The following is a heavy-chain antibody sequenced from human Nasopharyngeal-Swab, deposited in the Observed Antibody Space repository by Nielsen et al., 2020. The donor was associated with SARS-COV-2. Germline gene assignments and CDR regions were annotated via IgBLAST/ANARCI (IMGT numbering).Heavy chain of an antibody. CDR2: VSYNAGFQ. D-gene: IGHD3-16*01. V-gene: IGHV3-30-3*01. J-gene: IGHJ4*02. CDR1: GFTFSNYA. CDR3: TKEAGGGSSSGLDY. Sequence: GESLKISCTASGFTFSNYAMHWVRQAPGKGLEWVAVVSYNAGFQHYADSVKGRFTIARDNSKNTLSLQMDSLRAEDTAVYYCTKEAGGGSSSGLDYWGQGTLVTVSS.